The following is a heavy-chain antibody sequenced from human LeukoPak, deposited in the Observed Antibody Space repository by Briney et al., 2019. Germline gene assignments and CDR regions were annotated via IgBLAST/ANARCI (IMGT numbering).Heavy chain of an antibody. CDR1: GGSISSSSYY. V-gene: IGHV4-39*07. CDR2: IYYSGST. CDR3: AVSIAVAGTLYYYYGMDV. J-gene: IGHJ6*02. D-gene: IGHD6-19*01. Sequence: SETLSLTCTVSGGSISSSSYYWGWIRQPPGKGLEWIGSIYYSGSTYYNPSLKSRVTISVDTSKNQFSLKLSSVTAADTAVYYCAVSIAVAGTLYYYYGMDVWGQGTTVTVSS.